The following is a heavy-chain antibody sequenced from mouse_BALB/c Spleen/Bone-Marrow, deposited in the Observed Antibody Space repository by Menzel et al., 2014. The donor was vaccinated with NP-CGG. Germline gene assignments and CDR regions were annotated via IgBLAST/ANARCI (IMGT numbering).Heavy chain of an antibody. CDR2: ITYDGSS. J-gene: IGHJ4*01. CDR3: TMGHYAMDY. Sequence: ESGPGLVKPSQSLSLTCSVTGYSITNGYYLNWIRQFPGNKLEWMAYITYDGSSDYNPSLKNRISITRDTSKNQFFLKLNSVTTEDTSTYYCTMGHYAMDYWGQGTSVTVSS. V-gene: IGHV3-6*02. CDR1: GYSITNGYY.